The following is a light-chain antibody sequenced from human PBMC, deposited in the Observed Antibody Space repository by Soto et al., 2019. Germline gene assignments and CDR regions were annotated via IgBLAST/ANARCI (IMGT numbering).Light chain of an antibody. V-gene: IGLV2-14*01. CDR3: SSCTSSSTLE. CDR2: DVS. CDR1: SSDVGGYNY. Sequence: QSVLTQPASVSGSPGQSITISCTGTSSDVGGYNYVSWYQQHPGKAPKLMIYDVSNRPSGVSNRFSGSKSGNTASLTISGLQAEDEADYYCSSCTSSSTLEIGGGTKLTVL. J-gene: IGLJ2*01.